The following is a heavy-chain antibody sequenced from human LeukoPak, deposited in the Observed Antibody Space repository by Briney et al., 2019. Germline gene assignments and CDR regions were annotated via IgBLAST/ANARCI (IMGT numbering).Heavy chain of an antibody. CDR1: GFTFSSYW. CDR3: ARDRASSGWYIGYYFDY. CDR2: IKQDGSEK. V-gene: IGHV3-7*01. D-gene: IGHD6-19*01. J-gene: IGHJ4*02. Sequence: GGSLRLSCAASGFTFSSYWMSWVRQAPGKGLEWVANIKQDGSEKYYVDSVKGRFTISRDNAKNSLYLQMNSLRAEDTAVYYCARDRASSGWYIGYYFDYWGQGTLVTVSS.